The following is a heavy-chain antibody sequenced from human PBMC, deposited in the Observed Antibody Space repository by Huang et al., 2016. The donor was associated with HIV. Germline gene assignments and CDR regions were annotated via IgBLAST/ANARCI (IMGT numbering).Heavy chain of an antibody. CDR2: ISYDGSSK. D-gene: IGHD1-26*01. CDR3: AKDGRGSGTYYDYFEY. V-gene: IGHV3-30*18. Sequence: QVQLVESGGGVVQPGRSLRLSCAAFGFTFNKFDMHWVRQAPGKGLEWVAIISYDGSSKYHADSVKDRFTISRDKSKNTVYLQMNSLRVEDTAVYYCAKDGRGSGTYYDYFEYWGQGTLVTVSS. CDR1: GFTFNKFD. J-gene: IGHJ4*02.